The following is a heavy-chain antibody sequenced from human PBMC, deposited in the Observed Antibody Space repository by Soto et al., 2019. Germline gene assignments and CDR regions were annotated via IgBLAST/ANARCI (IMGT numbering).Heavy chain of an antibody. V-gene: IGHV3-11*06. CDR2: ISSSSSYT. J-gene: IGHJ6*02. CDR1: GFTFSDYY. Sequence: GGSLRLSCAASGFTFSDYYMSWIRQAPGKGLEWVSYISSSSSYTNYADSVKGRFTISRDNAKNSLYLQMNSLGAEDTALYYCARDRVWYYDFWSGYYDYGMDVWGQGTTVTVSS. CDR3: ARDRVWYYDFWSGYYDYGMDV. D-gene: IGHD3-3*01.